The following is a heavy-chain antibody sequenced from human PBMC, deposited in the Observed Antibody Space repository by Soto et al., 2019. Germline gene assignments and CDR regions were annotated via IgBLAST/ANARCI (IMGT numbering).Heavy chain of an antibody. CDR2: IYYSGST. CDR1: GGSIGSGGYY. D-gene: IGHD2-2*02. V-gene: IGHV4-31*03. Sequence: SETLSLTCTVSGGSIGSGGYYWTWIRQHPGKGLEWIGYIYYSGSTYYNPSLKSRLTISVDTSKNQFSLKLSSVTAADTAVYYCARSGGYSFDYWGQGTLVNVSS. CDR3: ARSGGYSFDY. J-gene: IGHJ4*02.